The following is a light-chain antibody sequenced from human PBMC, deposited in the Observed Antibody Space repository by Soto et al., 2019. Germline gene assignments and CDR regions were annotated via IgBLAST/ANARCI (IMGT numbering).Light chain of an antibody. V-gene: IGKV1-33*01. CDR3: QQYDNLVT. J-gene: IGKJ5*01. CDR1: QDISNY. Sequence: DVQMTQSPSSLSASVGDRVTITCQASQDISNYLNWYQQKQGKAPKLLIYDASNLETGVPSRFSGSGSRTDFTFTISSLQPEDIATYYCQQYDNLVTFGPGTRLEIK. CDR2: DAS.